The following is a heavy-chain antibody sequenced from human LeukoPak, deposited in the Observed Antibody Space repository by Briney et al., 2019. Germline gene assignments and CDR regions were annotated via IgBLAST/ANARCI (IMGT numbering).Heavy chain of an antibody. CDR2: ISGTGGDT. V-gene: IGHV3-23*01. Sequence: PGGSLRLSCAASGLIFSSYVMSWVRQAPGKGLEWVSTISGTGGDTYYTDSVKGRFTISRDNSKNTLYLQMNSLRAEDTAVYYCAREHTTVTSLLDYWGQGTLVTVSS. CDR3: AREHTTVTSLLDY. J-gene: IGHJ4*02. CDR1: GLIFSSYV. D-gene: IGHD4-17*01.